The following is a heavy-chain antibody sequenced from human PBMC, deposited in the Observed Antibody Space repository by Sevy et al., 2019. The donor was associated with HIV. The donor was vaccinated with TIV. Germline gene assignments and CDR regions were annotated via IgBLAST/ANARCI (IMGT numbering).Heavy chain of an antibody. Sequence: GGSLRLSCAASGFTFSTYNHYWMTWVRQAPGKGLEWVAKIKEDGSEKYYVDSVKGRFTNSRDNAKNSVYLQMNSLGAEDTAVYYCARDRPYESSGPFGTWGQGILVTVSS. V-gene: IGHV3-7*01. J-gene: IGHJ4*02. CDR2: IKEDGSEK. D-gene: IGHD3-22*01. CDR3: ARDRPYESSGPFGT. CDR1: GFTFSTYNHYW.